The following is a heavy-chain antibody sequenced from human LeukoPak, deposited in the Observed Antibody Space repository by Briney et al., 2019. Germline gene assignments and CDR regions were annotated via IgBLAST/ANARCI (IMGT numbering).Heavy chain of an antibody. Sequence: SETLSLTCTVSGGSISSYCWSWIRQPAGKGLEWIGRIYTSGSTNYNPSLKSRVTMSVDTSKNQFSLKLSSVTAADTAVYYCTGGLLYSVEYFQHWGQGTLVTVSS. D-gene: IGHD2-2*02. J-gene: IGHJ1*01. CDR2: IYTSGST. CDR3: TGGLLYSVEYFQH. CDR1: GGSISSYC. V-gene: IGHV4-4*07.